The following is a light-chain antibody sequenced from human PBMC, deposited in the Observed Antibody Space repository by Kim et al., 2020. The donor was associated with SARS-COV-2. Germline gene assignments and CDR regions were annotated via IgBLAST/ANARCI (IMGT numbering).Light chain of an antibody. Sequence: ELTQPPSASGTPGQRVTISCSGSSSNIGSNTVNWYQKLPGTAPKLLIYTNNQRPSGVPDRFSGSKSGTSASLAISGLQSEDEADYYCAAWDDSLNGWVFGGGTQLTVL. J-gene: IGLJ3*02. CDR3: AAWDDSLNGWV. CDR2: TNN. V-gene: IGLV1-44*01. CDR1: SSNIGSNT.